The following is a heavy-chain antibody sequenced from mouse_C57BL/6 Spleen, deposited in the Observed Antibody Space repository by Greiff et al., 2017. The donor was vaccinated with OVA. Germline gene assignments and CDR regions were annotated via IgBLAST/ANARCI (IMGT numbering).Heavy chain of an antibody. J-gene: IGHJ4*01. CDR3: ARDSSGYVEAMDY. Sequence: VQLQQSGAELVRPGTSVKVSCKASGYAFPNYLIEWVKQRPGQGLEWIGVLNPGSGGTNYNEKFKGKATLTADKSSSTAYMQLSSLTSEDSAVYFCARDSSGYVEAMDYWGQGTSVTVSS. CDR2: LNPGSGGT. D-gene: IGHD3-2*02. V-gene: IGHV1-54*01. CDR1: GYAFPNYL.